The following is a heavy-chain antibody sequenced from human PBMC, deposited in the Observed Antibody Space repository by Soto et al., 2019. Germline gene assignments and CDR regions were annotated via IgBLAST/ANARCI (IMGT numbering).Heavy chain of an antibody. V-gene: IGHV3-66*01. CDR3: ARAYGATWYFFGY. CDR2: LFSGGDT. CDR1: GFTVNTYH. Sequence: GGSLRLSCAASGFTVNTYHVSWVRQAPGKGLEWVAVLFSGGDTKYGDSMKGRVTLSRDNSKNTLYLQMNNLRAEDAAVYYCARAYGATWYFFGYWGQGSMVTVSS. D-gene: IGHD6-13*01. J-gene: IGHJ4*02.